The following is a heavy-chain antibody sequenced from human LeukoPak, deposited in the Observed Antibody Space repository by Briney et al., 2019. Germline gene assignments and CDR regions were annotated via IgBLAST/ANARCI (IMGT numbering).Heavy chain of an antibody. V-gene: IGHV3-73*01. D-gene: IGHD1-26*01. CDR1: GFTFSGSA. CDR2: IRSKVNSYAT. J-gene: IGHJ3*02. CDR3: TRHNSSIVGGNDAFDI. Sequence: PGGSLRLFCAASGFTFSGSAMHWVRQASGKGLGWVGRIRSKVNSYATAYAASVKGRFTISRDDSKNTAYLQMNSLKTEDTAVYYCTRHNSSIVGGNDAFDIWGQGTMVTVSS.